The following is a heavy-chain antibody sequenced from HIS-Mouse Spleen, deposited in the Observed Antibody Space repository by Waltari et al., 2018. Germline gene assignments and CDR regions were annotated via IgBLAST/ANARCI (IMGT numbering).Heavy chain of an antibody. V-gene: IGHV4-34*01. CDR1: GGSFSGYY. D-gene: IGHD3-10*01. CDR2: IKHSGST. Sequence: QVQLQQWGAGLLKPSETLSLTCAVYGGSFSGYYWSWIRQPPGTGLEWIGEIKHSGSTNYTPSLKSRVTISVDTSKNQFSLKLSSVTAADTAVYYCARGKIYYYGSGSYEVPFDYWGQGTLVTVSS. CDR3: ARGKIYYYGSGSYEVPFDY. J-gene: IGHJ4*02.